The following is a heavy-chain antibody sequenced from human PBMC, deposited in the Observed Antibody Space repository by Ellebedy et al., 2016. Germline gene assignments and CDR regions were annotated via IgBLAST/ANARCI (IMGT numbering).Heavy chain of an antibody. D-gene: IGHD6-13*01. Sequence: SVKVSXXASGGTFSSYAISWVRQAPGQGLEWMGGIIPIFGTANYAQKFQGRVTITADESTSTAYMELSSLRSEDTAVYYCARGRSSSWYPGVWGQGTTVTVSS. J-gene: IGHJ6*02. CDR2: IIPIFGTA. V-gene: IGHV1-69*13. CDR1: GGTFSSYA. CDR3: ARGRSSSWYPGV.